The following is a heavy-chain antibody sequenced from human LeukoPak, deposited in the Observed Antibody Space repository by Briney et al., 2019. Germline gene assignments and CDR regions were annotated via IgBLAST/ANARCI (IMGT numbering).Heavy chain of an antibody. CDR3: ARAMRGFWSGYYEFDY. Sequence: GASVKVSCKVSGYTLTELSMHWVRQAPGKGLEWMGGFDPEDGETIYAQKFQGRVTMTEDTSTDTAYMELSSLRSEDTAVYYCARAMRGFWSGYYEFDYWGQGTLVTVSS. J-gene: IGHJ4*02. CDR1: GYTLTELS. V-gene: IGHV1-24*01. D-gene: IGHD3-3*01. CDR2: FDPEDGET.